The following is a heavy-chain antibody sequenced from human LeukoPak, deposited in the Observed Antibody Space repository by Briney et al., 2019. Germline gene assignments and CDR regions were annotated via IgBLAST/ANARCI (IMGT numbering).Heavy chain of an antibody. Sequence: PSETLSLTCTVSGGSISSYYWSWIRQPPGKGLEWIGEINHSGSTNYNPSLKSRVTISVDTSKNQFSLKLSSVTAADTAVYYCARHPYSQQLVRGSGFDYWGQGTLVTVSS. J-gene: IGHJ4*02. CDR1: GGSISSYY. CDR3: ARHPYSQQLVRGSGFDY. V-gene: IGHV4-34*01. D-gene: IGHD6-13*01. CDR2: INHSGST.